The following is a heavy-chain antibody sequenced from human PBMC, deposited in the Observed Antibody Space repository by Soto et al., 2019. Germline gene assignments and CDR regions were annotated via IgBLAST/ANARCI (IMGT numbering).Heavy chain of an antibody. V-gene: IGHV1-2*02. CDR1: GFTVTGRY. Sequence: GASVKVSCKASGFTVTGRYIHWVRQAPGQGLERMGWINPNSDGTRYPQKFQGRLTMTTDTSITTAYMELTRLRSGHTGFDYQAKSGIFFRPSPGYFDYWGHGTLVPVSS. J-gene: IGHJ4*01. CDR2: INPNSDGT. D-gene: IGHD1-1*01. CDR3: AKSGIFFRPSPGYFDY.